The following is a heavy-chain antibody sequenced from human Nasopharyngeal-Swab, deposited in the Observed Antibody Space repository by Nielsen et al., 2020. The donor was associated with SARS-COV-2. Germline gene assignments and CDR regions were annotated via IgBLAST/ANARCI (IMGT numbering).Heavy chain of an antibody. CDR3: ARVDVSGFYYYGLDV. D-gene: IGHD5-12*01. Sequence: WIRQPPGKALEWLAVIFWDDDKWYSPSLEGRLTITKDTTKNQVVLRMTNVDPVDTGTYYCARVDVSGFYYYGLDVWGQGTTVTVPS. V-gene: IGHV2-5*02. CDR2: IFWDDDK. J-gene: IGHJ6*02.